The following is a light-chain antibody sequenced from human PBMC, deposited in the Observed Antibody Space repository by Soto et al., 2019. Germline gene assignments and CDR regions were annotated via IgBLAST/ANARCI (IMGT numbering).Light chain of an antibody. CDR3: QQYGSSPRFT. CDR1: QSVSSSY. Sequence: EIVLTQSPGTLSLSPGERATLSCRASQSVSSSYLAWYQQKPGQAPRLLIYGASSRATGIPDRFSGSGSGTDFTLIISRLEPEDFAVYYSQQYGSSPRFTFGPGTKVDIK. J-gene: IGKJ3*01. V-gene: IGKV3-20*01. CDR2: GAS.